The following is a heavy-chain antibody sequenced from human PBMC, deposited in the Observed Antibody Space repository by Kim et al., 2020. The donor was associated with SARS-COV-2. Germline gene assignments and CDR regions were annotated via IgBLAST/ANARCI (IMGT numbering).Heavy chain of an antibody. CDR3: ARGSVVGATVLDY. CDR2: IYHSGST. D-gene: IGHD1-26*01. CDR1: GGSISSSNW. J-gene: IGHJ4*02. Sequence: SETLSLTCAVSGGSISSSNWWSWVRQPPGKGLEWIGEIYHSGSTNYNPSLKSRVTISVDKSKNQFSLKLSSVTAADTAVYYCARGSVVGATVLDYWGQGTLVTVSS. V-gene: IGHV4-4*02.